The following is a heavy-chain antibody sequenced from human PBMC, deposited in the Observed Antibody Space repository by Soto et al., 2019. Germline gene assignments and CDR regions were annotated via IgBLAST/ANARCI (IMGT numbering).Heavy chain of an antibody. D-gene: IGHD3-16*01. CDR3: ARDGEEDYIRGSSPYYYYMDV. Sequence: QVQLVESGGGLVKPGGSLRLSCAASGFTFSDYYMSWIRQAPGKGLEWVSYISSSGSTIYYADSVKGRFTISRDNAKNSLYLQMNSLRAEDTAVYYCARDGEEDYIRGSSPYYYYMDVWGKGTTVTVSS. J-gene: IGHJ6*03. CDR1: GFTFSDYY. CDR2: ISSSGSTI. V-gene: IGHV3-11*01.